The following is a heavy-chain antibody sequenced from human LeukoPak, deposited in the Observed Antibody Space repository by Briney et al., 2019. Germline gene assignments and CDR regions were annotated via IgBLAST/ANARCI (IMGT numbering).Heavy chain of an antibody. CDR2: TAFNGSNNDYVT. J-gene: IGHJ3*01. CDR1: GFTFSTYG. V-gene: IGHV3-30*03. D-gene: IGHD6-19*01. Sequence: GGSLRLSCAASGFTFSTYGMHWVRQAPGKGLEWVAVTAFNGSNNDYVTSYANSVKGRFTISRDNSKNTLYLQMSSLRAEDTAVYCCARDGGSGWRGTVRFWGQGTMLIVSS. CDR3: ARDGGSGWRGTVRF.